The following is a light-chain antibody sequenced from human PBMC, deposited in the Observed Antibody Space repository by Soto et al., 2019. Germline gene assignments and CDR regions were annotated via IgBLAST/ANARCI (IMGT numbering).Light chain of an antibody. J-gene: IGKJ1*01. CDR2: DAS. Sequence: EIVLTQSPGVLSLFVGERAXXXXXXSQSVKSSYLAWYPPKPGQAPRLLIYDASTRATGIADRFSASGSGTDFTLTISRLEPEDFAVYSCQQYASSPQTFGQGTKVDIK. CDR3: QQYASSPQT. CDR1: QSVKSSY. V-gene: IGKV3-20*01.